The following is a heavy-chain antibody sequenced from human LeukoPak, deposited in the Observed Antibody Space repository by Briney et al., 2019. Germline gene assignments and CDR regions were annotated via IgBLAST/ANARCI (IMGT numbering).Heavy chain of an antibody. Sequence: PGGSLRLSCAASGFTFSGYDMSWVRQAPGKGLEWVSYTSSSSSTIYYADSVKSRFTISRDNAKNSLYLQMNSLRAEDTAVYYCARDLYYGFSRDFDYWGQGTLVTVSS. CDR2: TSSSSSTI. V-gene: IGHV3-48*04. CDR3: ARDLYYGFSRDFDY. CDR1: GFTFSGYD. J-gene: IGHJ4*02. D-gene: IGHD3-10*01.